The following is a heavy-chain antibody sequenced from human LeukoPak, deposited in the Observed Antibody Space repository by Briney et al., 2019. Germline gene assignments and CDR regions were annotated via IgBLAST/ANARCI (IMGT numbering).Heavy chain of an antibody. V-gene: IGHV4-59*01. Sequence: PSETLSLTCTVSGGSISSYYWSWIRQPPGKGLEWIGYIYYSGSTNYNPSLKSRVTISVDTSKNQLSLKLSSVTAADTAVYYCARSVGAATVTDWFDPWGQGTLVTVSS. CDR3: ARSVGAATVTDWFDP. CDR2: IYYSGST. CDR1: GGSISSYY. D-gene: IGHD4-11*01. J-gene: IGHJ5*02.